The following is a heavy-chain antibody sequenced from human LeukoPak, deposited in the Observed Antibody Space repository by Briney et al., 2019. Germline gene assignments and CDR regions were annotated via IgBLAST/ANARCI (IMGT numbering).Heavy chain of an antibody. J-gene: IGHJ4*02. CDR3: TREWGRGGSSVDYFDY. CDR2: TYYRSKWQS. Sequence: SQTLSLTCVIFGDSVSSTSAAWTWIRQSPSRGLEWLGRTYYRSKWQSDYAVSVKTRITINPDTSKNQFSLHLNSVTPEDTAVYYCTREWGRGGSSVDYFDYWGQGTLVTVSS. D-gene: IGHD4-23*01. CDR1: GDSVSSTSAA. V-gene: IGHV6-1*01.